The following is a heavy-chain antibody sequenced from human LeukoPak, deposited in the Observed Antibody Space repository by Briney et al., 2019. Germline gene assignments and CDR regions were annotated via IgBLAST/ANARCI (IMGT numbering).Heavy chain of an antibody. CDR2: ISAYNGNT. V-gene: IGHV1-18*01. Sequence: ASVKVSCKASGYTFTSYGISWVRQAPGQGLEWMGWISAYNGNTNYAQKLQGRVTMTTDTSTSTAYMELRSLRSDDTAVYYCARVYCSSGSCFYRLGFDYWGQGTLVTVSS. CDR1: GYTFTSYG. J-gene: IGHJ4*02. CDR3: ARVYCSSGSCFYRLGFDY. D-gene: IGHD2-15*01.